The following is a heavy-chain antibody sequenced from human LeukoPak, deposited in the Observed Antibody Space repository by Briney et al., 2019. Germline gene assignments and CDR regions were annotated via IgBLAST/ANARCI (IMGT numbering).Heavy chain of an antibody. CDR3: ARGAVVVVIDYGMDV. V-gene: IGHV3-21*01. CDR1: GFTFKTHT. D-gene: IGHD3-22*01. Sequence: GGSLRLSCAASGFTFKTHTMNWVRQAPGKGLEWVSSITTASRDTHIYYADSVKGRFTISRDNSKNTLYLQMNSLRAEDTAVYYCARGAVVVVIDYGMDVWGQGTTVTVSS. CDR2: ITTASRDTHI. J-gene: IGHJ6*02.